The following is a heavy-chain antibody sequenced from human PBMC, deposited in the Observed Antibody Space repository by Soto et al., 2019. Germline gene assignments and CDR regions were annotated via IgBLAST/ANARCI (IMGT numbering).Heavy chain of an antibody. J-gene: IGHJ4*02. CDR2: ISRRGDTT. CDR1: GFTFSNYA. V-gene: IGHV3-23*01. Sequence: GGSLRLSCAASGFTFSNYAMSWVRQPPGKGLEWVSAISRRGDTTYYADSVKGRLTISRDNSRDTVHLQMNSLRAEDTAVYYCAKEGMVGITHLVDSWGQGTLVTVSS. D-gene: IGHD3-22*01. CDR3: AKEGMVGITHLVDS.